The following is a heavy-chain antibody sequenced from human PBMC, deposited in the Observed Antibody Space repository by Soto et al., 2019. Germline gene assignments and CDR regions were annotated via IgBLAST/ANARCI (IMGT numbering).Heavy chain of an antibody. Sequence: QVQLVESGGGVVQPGRSLRLSCAASGFTFSSYGMHWVRQAPGKGLEWVAVIWYDGSNKYYADSVKGRFTISRDNSKNTLYLQMNSLRAEDTAVYYCAREVRTNGGYNSGLDFDPWGQGTLVTVSS. CDR2: IWYDGSNK. CDR3: AREVRTNGGYNSGLDFDP. V-gene: IGHV3-33*01. J-gene: IGHJ5*02. D-gene: IGHD6-19*01. CDR1: GFTFSSYG.